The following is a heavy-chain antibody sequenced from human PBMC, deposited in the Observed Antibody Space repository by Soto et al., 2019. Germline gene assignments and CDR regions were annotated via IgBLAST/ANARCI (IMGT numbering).Heavy chain of an antibody. Sequence: SQTLSLTCAISGDSVSSNSAAWNWIRQSPSRGLEWLGRTYYRSKWYNDYAVSVKSRITINPDTSKNQFSLQLNSVTPEDTAVYYCARGTYDFWSGSDAYGMDVWGQGTTVTVS. J-gene: IGHJ6*02. CDR2: TYYRSKWYN. CDR1: GDSVSSNSAA. V-gene: IGHV6-1*01. CDR3: ARGTYDFWSGSDAYGMDV. D-gene: IGHD3-3*01.